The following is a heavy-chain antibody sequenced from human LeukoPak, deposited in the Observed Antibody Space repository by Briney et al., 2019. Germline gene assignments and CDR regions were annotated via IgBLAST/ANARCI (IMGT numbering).Heavy chain of an antibody. V-gene: IGHV4-38-2*01. J-gene: IGHJ3*02. Sequence: SETLPLTCAVSGYSISSGYYWGWIRQPPGKGLEWIGSIYHSGSTYYNPSLKSRVTISVDTSKNQFSLKLSSVTAADTAVYYCARRPGEVRGVIIPGAFDIWGQGTMVTVSS. CDR2: IYHSGST. CDR1: GYSISSGYY. CDR3: ARRPGEVRGVIIPGAFDI. D-gene: IGHD3-10*01.